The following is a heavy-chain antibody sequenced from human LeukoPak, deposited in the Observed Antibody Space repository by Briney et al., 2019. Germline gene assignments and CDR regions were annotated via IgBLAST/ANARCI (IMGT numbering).Heavy chain of an antibody. CDR1: GGSISSYY. V-gene: IGHV4-59*01. CDR3: ARGQVGIFGVASDAFDI. D-gene: IGHD3-3*01. J-gene: IGHJ3*02. Sequence: PSETLSLTCTVSGGSISSYYWSWIRQPPGKGLEWIGYIYYSGSTNYNPSLKSRVTISVDTSKNQFSLKLSSVTAADTAVYYCARGQVGIFGVASDAFDIWGQGTMGTVSS. CDR2: IYYSGST.